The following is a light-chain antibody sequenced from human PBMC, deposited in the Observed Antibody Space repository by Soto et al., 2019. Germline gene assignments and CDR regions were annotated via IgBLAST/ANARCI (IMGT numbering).Light chain of an antibody. CDR2: GAS. V-gene: IGKV3-20*01. J-gene: IGKJ1*01. Sequence: IVLTQSPGTLSLSPGERAPLSCRARQSVSSSYLAWYQQKPGQAPRLLIYGASSRATGIPDRFSGSGSGSDFTLTISRLEPEDFAVYYCQQYGSSPWTFGQGTKVEIK. CDR3: QQYGSSPWT. CDR1: QSVSSSY.